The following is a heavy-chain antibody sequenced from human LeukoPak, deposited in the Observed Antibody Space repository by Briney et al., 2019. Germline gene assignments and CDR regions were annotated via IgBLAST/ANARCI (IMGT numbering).Heavy chain of an antibody. CDR3: TTDGVGVEGATYDN. Sequence: GGSLRLSCAASGFTFTNAYMTWVRQAPGKGLEYIGRINSNSGGGTIDYAAPVKGRFTISRDDSKNTLYLQMNSLKTEDTAVYYCTTDGVGVEGATYDNWGQGTLVSVSS. J-gene: IGHJ4*02. CDR2: INSNSGGGTI. D-gene: IGHD1-26*01. V-gene: IGHV3-15*01. CDR1: GFTFTNAY.